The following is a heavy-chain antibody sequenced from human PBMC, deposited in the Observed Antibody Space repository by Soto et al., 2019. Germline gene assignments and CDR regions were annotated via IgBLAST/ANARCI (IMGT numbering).Heavy chain of an antibody. D-gene: IGHD2-15*01. J-gene: IGHJ6*02. V-gene: IGHV1-18*01. CDR2: INAYNVYNGNT. Sequence: QVQLVQSGAEVKKPGASVKVSCKASGYTFTSFGISWVRQAPGQGLEWMGWINAYNVYNGNTNYAQNLQGRVTMTTYTSPSTAYMELRSLRSDYTAVYYCARARIFYGLDVWGQGTTVTVSS. CDR3: ARARIFYGLDV. CDR1: GYTFTSFG.